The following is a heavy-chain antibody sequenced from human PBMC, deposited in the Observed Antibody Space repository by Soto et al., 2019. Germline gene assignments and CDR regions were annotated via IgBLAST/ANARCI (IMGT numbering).Heavy chain of an antibody. D-gene: IGHD6-19*01. V-gene: IGHV1-2*02. Sequence: AGVTVSCQASGYTFIGLYMHSVRPAPGQGVAGMGWINPNRWGTKSAEKFQGRVTMTRDTSISTAYMAVSILTSDDTAVYYCSRPAVTGKEGLDFWGQGTQVTVSS. CDR1: GYTFIGLY. CDR2: INPNRWGT. CDR3: SRPAVTGKEGLDF. J-gene: IGHJ4*02.